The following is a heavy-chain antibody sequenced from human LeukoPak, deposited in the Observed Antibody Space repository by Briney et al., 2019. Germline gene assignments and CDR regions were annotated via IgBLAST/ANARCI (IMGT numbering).Heavy chain of an antibody. J-gene: IGHJ4*02. Sequence: GGSLRLSCAASGFTFSSYAMSWVRQAPGKGLEWVSAISGSGGSTYYADSVKGRFTISRDNSKNTLYLQMNSLRAEDTAVYYCAKDSLWSGYYIIGYWGQGTLVTVSS. CDR2: ISGSGGST. V-gene: IGHV3-23*01. CDR3: AKDSLWSGYYIIGY. D-gene: IGHD3-3*01. CDR1: GFTFSSYA.